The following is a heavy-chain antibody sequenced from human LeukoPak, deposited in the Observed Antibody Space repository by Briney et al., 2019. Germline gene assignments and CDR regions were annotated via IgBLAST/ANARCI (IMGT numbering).Heavy chain of an antibody. D-gene: IGHD4-17*01. V-gene: IGHV3-73*01. CDR3: TRQPYGDYYFDF. J-gene: IGHJ4*02. CDR1: GFTFSASG. Sequence: GGSLRLSCAASGFTFSASGMNWVRQASGKGLEWVGRIRSKANSYATAYAASVNGRFTISRDDSKNTAYLQMNSLKTEDTAVYYCTRQPYGDYYFDFWGQGTLVSVSS. CDR2: IRSKANSYAT.